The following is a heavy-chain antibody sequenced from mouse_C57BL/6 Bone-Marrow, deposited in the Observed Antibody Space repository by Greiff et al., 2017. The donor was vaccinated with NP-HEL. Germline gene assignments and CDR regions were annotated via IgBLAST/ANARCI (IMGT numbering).Heavy chain of an antibody. V-gene: IGHV1-58*01. CDR3: AMYGNRIPYAMDY. CDR1: GYTFTSYG. J-gene: IGHJ4*01. Sequence: EVKLMESGAELVRPGSSVKMSCKTSGYTFTSYGINWVKQRPGQGLEWIGYIYLGNGYTEYNEKFKGKATLTSDTSSSTAYMQLSSLTSEDSAIYFCAMYGNRIPYAMDYWGQGTSVTVSS. CDR2: IYLGNGYT. D-gene: IGHD2-10*02.